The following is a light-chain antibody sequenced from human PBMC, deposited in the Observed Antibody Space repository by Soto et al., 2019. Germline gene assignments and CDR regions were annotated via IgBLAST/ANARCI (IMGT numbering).Light chain of an antibody. CDR2: EVS. V-gene: IGLV2-23*02. CDR3: CSYAGSSTLLV. J-gene: IGLJ2*01. Sequence: QSALTQPASVSGSPGQSITISCTGTSSDVGSYNLVSWYQQHPGKAPKLMIYEVSKRPSGVSNRFSGSKSGNTASLTISGLQADDEADYYCCSYAGSSTLLVFGGGTELTVL. CDR1: SSDVGSYNL.